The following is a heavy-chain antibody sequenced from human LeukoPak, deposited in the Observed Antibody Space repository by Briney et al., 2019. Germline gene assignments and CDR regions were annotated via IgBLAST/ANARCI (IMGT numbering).Heavy chain of an antibody. CDR3: TRGVTIGVLRYFDEIDY. Sequence: GGSLRLSCTASGFTFGDYAMSWFRQAPGKGLEGVGFIRSKAYGGTTEYAASVKGRFTISRDDSKSIAYLQMNSLKTEDTAVYYCTRGVTIGVLRYFDEIDYWGQGTLVTVSS. CDR2: IRSKAYGGTT. J-gene: IGHJ4*02. CDR1: GFTFGDYA. V-gene: IGHV3-49*03. D-gene: IGHD3-9*01.